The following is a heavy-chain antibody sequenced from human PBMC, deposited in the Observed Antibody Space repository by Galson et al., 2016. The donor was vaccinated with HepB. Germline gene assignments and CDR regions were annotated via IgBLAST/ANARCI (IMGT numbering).Heavy chain of an antibody. D-gene: IGHD5-24*01. CDR3: SLLSNDGYHFFDS. V-gene: IGHV5-51*01. CDR2: IWPSDSET. J-gene: IGHJ4*02. Sequence: QSGAEATKAGESLQISCTGSGYIFTPHYIAWVRQMPGKGLEWMGIIWPSDSETRYSPSFQGQVSFSANKSINTAYLPWSSLKASDNAMYYCSLLSNDGYHFFDSWGQGTLVTVSS. CDR1: GYIFTPHY.